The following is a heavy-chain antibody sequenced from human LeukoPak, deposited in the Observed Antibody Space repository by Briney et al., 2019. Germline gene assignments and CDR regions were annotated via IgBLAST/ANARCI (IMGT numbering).Heavy chain of an antibody. Sequence: GTSLRLSCAASGFTFTSYGMHWVRQAPGKGLEWVALISYDGSNKYYADSVKGRFTISRDNSKNTLYLQMNSLRAEDKAVYYCARGSPYYFDYWGQGTLVTVSS. CDR3: ARGSPYYFDY. CDR2: ISYDGSNK. V-gene: IGHV3-30*03. CDR1: GFTFTSYG. J-gene: IGHJ4*02.